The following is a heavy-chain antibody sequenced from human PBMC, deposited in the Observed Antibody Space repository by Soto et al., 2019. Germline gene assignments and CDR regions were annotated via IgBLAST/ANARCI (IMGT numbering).Heavy chain of an antibody. V-gene: IGHV1-46*01. Sequence: QVQVVQSGAEVKKPGASVKVSCKTSGYTFTNYHVHWVRQAPGQGLEWMGAINPNGGSTTYAQHLQGRGTMTSDSSTRTVYMEMGSLRSDASAVYYCALPKNTLGWYNFWGQGTLVTVS. CDR2: INPNGGST. CDR3: ALPKNTLGWYNF. D-gene: IGHD6-19*01. CDR1: GYTFTNYH. J-gene: IGHJ4*02.